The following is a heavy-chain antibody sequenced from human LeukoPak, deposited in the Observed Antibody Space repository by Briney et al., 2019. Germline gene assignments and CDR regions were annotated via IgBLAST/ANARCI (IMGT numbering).Heavy chain of an antibody. CDR2: IYYSGST. D-gene: IGHD2-15*01. Sequence: PSETLSLTCTVSGDSISSRTYYWGWIRQPPGKGLEWIASIYYSGSTSYNPSLKSRVTISVDTSRNQFSLKLRFVTAADMAVYYCATSTGSGNLGSWGPGTLVTVSS. V-gene: IGHV4-39*01. J-gene: IGHJ4*02. CDR1: GDSISSRTYY. CDR3: ATSTGSGNLGS.